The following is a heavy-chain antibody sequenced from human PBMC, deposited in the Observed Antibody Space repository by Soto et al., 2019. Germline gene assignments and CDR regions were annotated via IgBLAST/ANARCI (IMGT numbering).Heavy chain of an antibody. J-gene: IGHJ4*02. CDR2: IFDSGTT. CDR3: ARGPSGDKVHY. D-gene: IGHD7-27*01. Sequence: QVELQESGPGLVKPSHTLSLTCTVSGGSITSDYSCWSWIRQPPGEGLEWIGHIFDSGTTYTNPSLRSQVAISLDTSKNHFSLTLSSVTAADTAVYYCARGPSGDKVHYWGQGALVSVSS. CDR1: GGSITSDYSC. V-gene: IGHV4-30-4*01.